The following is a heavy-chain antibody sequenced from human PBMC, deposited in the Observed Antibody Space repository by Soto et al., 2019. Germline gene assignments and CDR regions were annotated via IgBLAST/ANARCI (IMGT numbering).Heavy chain of an antibody. J-gene: IGHJ4*02. CDR2: ISYTSTTI. D-gene: IGHD2-15*01. Sequence: PGGSLRLSCAVSGLTFSTDEMNWVRQAPGKGLEWLAYISYTSTTIKYADSVKGRFAVSRDNAKKSLYLQMSNLRVEDTAVYYCVREGGGLAFDSWGQGTLVTVSS. CDR3: VREGGGLAFDS. CDR1: GLTFSTDE. V-gene: IGHV3-48*03.